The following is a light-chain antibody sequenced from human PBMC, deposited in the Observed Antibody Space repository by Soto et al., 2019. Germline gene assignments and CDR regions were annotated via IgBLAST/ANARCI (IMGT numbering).Light chain of an antibody. CDR1: QSVSSSY. CDR3: QQYSRSTRT. CDR2: GAS. Sequence: EIVLTQSPGTLSLSPGERATLSCRASQSVSSSYLAWYQQKPGQAPRLLIYGASNRETGIPDRFSGSGAETEFTRTISRLEPEDVAVDYCQQYSRSTRTFGQGTKVDIK. V-gene: IGKV3-20*01. J-gene: IGKJ1*01.